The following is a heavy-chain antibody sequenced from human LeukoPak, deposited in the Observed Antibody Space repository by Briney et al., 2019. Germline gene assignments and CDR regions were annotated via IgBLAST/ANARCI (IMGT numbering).Heavy chain of an antibody. D-gene: IGHD3-10*01. CDR1: GGSFSSYS. CDR3: AGDYGSGSYRFDY. J-gene: IGHJ4*02. Sequence: SETLSLTCTVSGGSFSSYSWSWVRQPPGRGLEWIGYIYYSGSTTYNPSLKSRVTISLDTSNNQFSLKLSSVTAADTAVYYCAGDYGSGSYRFDYWSQGTLVTVSS. V-gene: IGHV4-59*12. CDR2: IYYSGST.